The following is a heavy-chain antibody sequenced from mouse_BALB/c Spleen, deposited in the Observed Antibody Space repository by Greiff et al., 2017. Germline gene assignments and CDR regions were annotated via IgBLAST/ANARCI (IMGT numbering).Heavy chain of an antibody. Sequence: EVHLVESGGGLVKPGGSLKLSCAASGFTFSDYYMYWVRQTPEKRLEWVATISDGGSYTYYPDSVKGRFTISRDNAKNNLYLQMSSLKSEDTAMYYCARVYGSSYRYAMDYWGQGTSVTVSS. V-gene: IGHV5-4*02. J-gene: IGHJ4*01. CDR2: ISDGGSYT. CDR1: GFTFSDYY. CDR3: ARVYGSSYRYAMDY. D-gene: IGHD1-1*01.